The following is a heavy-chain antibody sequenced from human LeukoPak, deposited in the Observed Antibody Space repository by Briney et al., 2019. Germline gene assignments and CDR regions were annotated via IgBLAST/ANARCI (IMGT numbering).Heavy chain of an antibody. CDR2: ISGSGGST. Sequence: PGGSLRLSCAASGFTFSSYAMSRVRQAPGKGLEWVSAISGSGGSTYYADSVKGRFTISRDNSKNTLYLQMNSLRAEDTAVYYCAKDPVDRYYYGSGSYPVDYWGQGTLVTVSA. D-gene: IGHD3-10*01. CDR1: GFTFSSYA. CDR3: AKDPVDRYYYGSGSYPVDY. J-gene: IGHJ4*02. V-gene: IGHV3-23*01.